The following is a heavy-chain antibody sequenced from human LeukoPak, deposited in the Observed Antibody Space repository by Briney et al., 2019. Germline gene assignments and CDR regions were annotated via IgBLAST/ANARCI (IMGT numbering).Heavy chain of an antibody. J-gene: IGHJ3*02. CDR1: GGTFSDFA. Sequence: ASVKVSCKTSGGTFSDFAFSWVRQAPGQGLEWMGRIIPIFGATSYAQNFQGRVSITTDESTSTAYMELSSLRSEDTAVYYCARGYCSGDICFHDAFDIWGQGTMVTVSS. V-gene: IGHV1-69*05. D-gene: IGHD2-15*01. CDR3: ARGYCSGDICFHDAFDI. CDR2: IIPIFGAT.